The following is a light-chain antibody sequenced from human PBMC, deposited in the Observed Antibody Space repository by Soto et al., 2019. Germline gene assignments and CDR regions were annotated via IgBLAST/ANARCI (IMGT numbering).Light chain of an antibody. V-gene: IGKV3-20*01. CDR1: QSVSSSY. J-gene: IGKJ1*01. Sequence: EVVMTQSPATLSVSPGERATLSCRANQSVSSSYLAWYQQKPGQAPRLLIYGASIRATGIPDRFSGSGSGTDFTHTSSRLEPEDFAVYYCQHFGSSPRTFGQGTKVDIK. CDR2: GAS. CDR3: QHFGSSPRT.